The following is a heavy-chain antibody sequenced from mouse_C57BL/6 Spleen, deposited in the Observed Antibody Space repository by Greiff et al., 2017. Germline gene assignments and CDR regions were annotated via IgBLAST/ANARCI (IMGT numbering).Heavy chain of an antibody. D-gene: IGHD4-1*01. V-gene: IGHV1-4*01. J-gene: IGHJ4*01. CDR2: INPSSGYT. CDR1: GYTFTSYT. CDR3: ARTELFYAMDY. Sequence: QVQLQQSGAELARPGASVKMSCKASGYTFTSYTMHWVKQRPGQGLEWIGYINPSSGYTKYNQKFKDKATLTADKSSSTAYMQLSSLTSEDSAVYYCARTELFYAMDYWGQGTSVTVSS.